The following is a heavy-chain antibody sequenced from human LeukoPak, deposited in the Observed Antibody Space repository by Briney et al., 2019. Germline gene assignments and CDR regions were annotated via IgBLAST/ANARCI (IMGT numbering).Heavy chain of an antibody. J-gene: IGHJ3*02. CDR3: ARDLAWDAFDI. CDR2: IHSSSASI. V-gene: IGHV3-21*01. Sequence: GGYLTLSCAASAFNFTNYNMNWVRQAPGKDLEWVSSIHSSSASIYYAESLKGLFTISRDNAITSLYLQMNSLSAEDTAVYYCARDLAWDAFDIWGQGTMVTVYS. CDR1: AFNFTNYN.